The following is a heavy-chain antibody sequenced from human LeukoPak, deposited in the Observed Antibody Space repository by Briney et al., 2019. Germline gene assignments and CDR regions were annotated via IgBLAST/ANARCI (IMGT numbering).Heavy chain of an antibody. V-gene: IGHV3-23*01. Sequence: PGGSLRLSCAASGFTFSSYAMSWVRQAPGRGLEWLSAISGSADNTYYADSVKGLFTISRDNSKNTLYLQMNSLRAEDTAVYYCATLVFDSSGYSYFDYRGPGTLVTVSS. CDR1: GFTFSSYA. D-gene: IGHD3-9*01. CDR2: ISGSADNT. CDR3: ATLVFDSSGYSYFDY. J-gene: IGHJ4*02.